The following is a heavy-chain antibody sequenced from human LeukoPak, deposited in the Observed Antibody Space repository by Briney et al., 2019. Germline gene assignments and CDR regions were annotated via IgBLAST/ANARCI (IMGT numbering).Heavy chain of an antibody. Sequence: SGTLSLTCTVSGGSISSHYWSWIRQPPGKGLEWIGYIYYSGSTNYNPSLKSRVTISVDTSKSQFSLKLSSVTAADTAVYYCARGRAAITPFDYWGQGTLVTVSS. CDR2: IYYSGST. CDR3: ARGRAAITPFDY. V-gene: IGHV4-59*11. J-gene: IGHJ4*02. CDR1: GGSISSHY. D-gene: IGHD2-2*02.